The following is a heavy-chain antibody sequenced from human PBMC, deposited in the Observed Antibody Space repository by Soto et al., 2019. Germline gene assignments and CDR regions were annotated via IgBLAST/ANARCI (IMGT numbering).Heavy chain of an antibody. Sequence: PSETLSLTCSVSGASITNYYWTWIRQSPGKGLEWIGYIYYGGTSNYNSSLKGRVTVSVDMSTNQFSLTLNSVTAADTAVYYCAMHYGHAQEYWGQGTLDTVSS. CDR2: IYYGGTS. D-gene: IGHD3-10*01. CDR3: AMHYGHAQEY. CDR1: GASITNYY. V-gene: IGHV4-59*01. J-gene: IGHJ4*02.